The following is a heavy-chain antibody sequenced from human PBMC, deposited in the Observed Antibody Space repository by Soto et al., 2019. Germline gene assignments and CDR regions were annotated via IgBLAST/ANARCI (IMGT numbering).Heavy chain of an antibody. Sequence: GGSLRLSCAASGFTFSDYYMSWIRQAPGKGLEWVSYISSSSSYTNYADSVKGRFTISRDNAKNSLYLQMNSLRAEDTAVYYCARHQSGWPTIDYWGQGTLVTVSS. CDR1: GFTFSDYY. J-gene: IGHJ4*02. V-gene: IGHV3-11*06. CDR3: ARHQSGWPTIDY. CDR2: ISSSSSYT. D-gene: IGHD6-19*01.